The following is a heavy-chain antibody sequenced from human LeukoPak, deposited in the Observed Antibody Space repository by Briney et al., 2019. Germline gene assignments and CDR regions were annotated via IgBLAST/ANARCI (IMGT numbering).Heavy chain of an antibody. Sequence: GASVKVSCKASGYTFTGYYMHWARQVPGQGLEWMGRINPNSGGTNYAQKFQDRVTMTRDTSISTAYMELNRLTSDDTAVYYCSASFSGYDRLFDYWGQGTLVTVSS. CDR3: SASFSGYDRLFDY. CDR1: GYTFTGYY. V-gene: IGHV1-2*06. CDR2: INPNSGGT. J-gene: IGHJ4*02. D-gene: IGHD5-12*01.